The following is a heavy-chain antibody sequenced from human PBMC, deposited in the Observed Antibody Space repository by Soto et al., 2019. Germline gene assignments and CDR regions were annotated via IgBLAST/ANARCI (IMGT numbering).Heavy chain of an antibody. CDR1: GFTFSSYG. Sequence: GGSLRLSCAASGFTFSSYGMHWVRQAPGKGLEWVAVISYDGSNKYYADSVKGRFTISRDNSKNTLYLQMNSLRAEDTAVYYCAKDALLYCTNSCWYYFDYWGQGTLVTVSS. CDR3: AKDALLYCTNSCWYYFDY. J-gene: IGHJ4*02. V-gene: IGHV3-30*18. CDR2: ISYDGSNK. D-gene: IGHD2-8*01.